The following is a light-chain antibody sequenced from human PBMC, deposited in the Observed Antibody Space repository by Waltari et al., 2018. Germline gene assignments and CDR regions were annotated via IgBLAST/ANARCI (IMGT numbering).Light chain of an antibody. J-gene: IGLJ2*01. CDR1: NIGSKS. Sequence: SYVLTQPPSVSVAPGQTATIACGDNNIGSKSVHWYQQKPGPAPVLGVYDDSDRPSGIPERFSGSNSGTATLTISGVEGGDEADYYCQVWDSSDDHVVFGGGTKLTVL. CDR2: DDS. CDR3: QVWDSSDDHVV. V-gene: IGLV3-21*02.